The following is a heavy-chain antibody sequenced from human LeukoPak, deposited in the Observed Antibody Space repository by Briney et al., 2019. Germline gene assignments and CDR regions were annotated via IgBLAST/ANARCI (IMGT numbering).Heavy chain of an antibody. CDR1: GGSFSGYY. CDR2: INHSGST. Sequence: SETLSLTSAVYGGSFSGYYWSWIRQPPGKGLEWIGEINHSGSTNYNPSLKSRVTISVDTSKNQSSLKLSSVTAADTAVYYCARGRDDYYDSSGYYVFDYWGQGTLVTVSS. D-gene: IGHD3-22*01. CDR3: ARGRDDYYDSSGYYVFDY. V-gene: IGHV4-34*01. J-gene: IGHJ4*02.